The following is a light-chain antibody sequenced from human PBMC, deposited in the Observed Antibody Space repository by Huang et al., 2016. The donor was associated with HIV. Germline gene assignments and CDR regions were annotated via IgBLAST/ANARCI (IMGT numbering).Light chain of an antibody. CDR3: QHYHKSPLT. CDR2: AAS. J-gene: IGKJ4*01. CDR1: QRVGSNY. Sequence: EIVLTQSPGTLSLSPGERATLSCRASQRVGSNYLAWYQQKPGQAPRLLIHAASSRATGVPDRFSGSGSGTDFTLTINRLEPEDFAVYYCQHYHKSPLTFGGGTKVEIK. V-gene: IGKV3-20*01.